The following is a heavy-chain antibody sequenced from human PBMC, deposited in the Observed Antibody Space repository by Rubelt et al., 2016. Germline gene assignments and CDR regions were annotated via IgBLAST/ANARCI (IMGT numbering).Heavy chain of an antibody. V-gene: IGHV3-23*01. CDR2: ISGSGGST. Sequence: LVQPGGSLRLSCAASGFTFSSYAMSWVRQAPGKGLEWVSAISGSGGSTYYADSVKGRFTISRDNSKNTLYLQMNSLRAEDTAVYYCAPPISGYSSGWYVYWGQGTLVTVSS. J-gene: IGHJ4*02. CDR1: GFTFSSYA. CDR3: APPISGYSSGWYVY. D-gene: IGHD6-19*01.